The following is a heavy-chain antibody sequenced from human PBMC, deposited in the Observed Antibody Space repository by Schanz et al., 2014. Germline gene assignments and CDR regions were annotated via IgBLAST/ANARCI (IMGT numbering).Heavy chain of an antibody. D-gene: IGHD2-2*01. CDR3: AKVAPAATYLDS. J-gene: IGHJ4*02. V-gene: IGHV3-11*01. Sequence: QVQLVESGGGLVKPGGSLRLSCAASGFTFSDYYMSWIRQAPGKGLEWVSYISDSGDSTHYADSVKGRFTISRDNAKNSLFLQMNSLSAEDTAVYYCAKVAPAATYLDSWGLGTLVTVSA. CDR1: GFTFSDYY. CDR2: ISDSGDST.